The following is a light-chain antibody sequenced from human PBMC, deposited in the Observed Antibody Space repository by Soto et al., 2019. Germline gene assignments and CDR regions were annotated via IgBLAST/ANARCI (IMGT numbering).Light chain of an antibody. CDR1: QGISNW. CDR3: QQVNSFPHT. Sequence: DIQMTPSPYSLFATVGDRVTNTCRASQGISNWLTWYQQKPGKAPNLLIYAASSLEIGVPSRFSGSGYGTDFTLTINSLQPEDFATYYCQQVNSFPHTFGGGTKVDIK. CDR2: AAS. V-gene: IGKV1D-12*01. J-gene: IGKJ4*01.